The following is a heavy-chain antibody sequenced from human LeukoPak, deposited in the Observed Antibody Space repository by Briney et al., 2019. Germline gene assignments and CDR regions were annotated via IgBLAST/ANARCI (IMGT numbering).Heavy chain of an antibody. Sequence: ASVKVSCKASGYTFTSYDINWVRQATGQGLEWMGWMNPNSGNTGYAQKFQGRVTMTRNTSISTAYMELSSLRSEDTAVYYCARGATRVPMIVVVTYYFDYWGQGTLVTVSS. J-gene: IGHJ4*02. CDR2: MNPNSGNT. D-gene: IGHD3-22*01. CDR1: GYTFTSYD. CDR3: ARGATRVPMIVVVTYYFDY. V-gene: IGHV1-8*01.